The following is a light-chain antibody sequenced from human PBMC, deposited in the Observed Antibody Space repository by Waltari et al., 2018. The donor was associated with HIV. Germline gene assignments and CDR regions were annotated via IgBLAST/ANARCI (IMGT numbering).Light chain of an antibody. CDR1: GLSRQY. Sequence: SYELTQPPSVSLSPGQTAKITCSGDGLSRQYSYWYQQKPGQAPLLVIYKDTERPSVIPERFSGSNSGATVTLTINGVLAEDEADYYCQSGDNRGTWVFGGGTRLTVL. J-gene: IGLJ3*02. CDR2: KDT. V-gene: IGLV3-25*03. CDR3: QSGDNRGTWV.